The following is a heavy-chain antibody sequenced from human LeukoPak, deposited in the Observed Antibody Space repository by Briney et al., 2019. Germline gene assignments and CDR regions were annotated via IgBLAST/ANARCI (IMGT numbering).Heavy chain of an antibody. Sequence: GGSLRLSCAASGFTFSNAWMSWVRQAPGKGLEWVGRIKSKTDGGTTDYAAPVKGRFTISRDDSKNMLFLQMNSLKTEDTAMYYCSTNDYGSGSSTFDNWGQGILVTVSS. CDR2: IKSKTDGGTT. CDR1: GFTFSNAW. CDR3: STNDYGSGSSTFDN. V-gene: IGHV3-15*01. D-gene: IGHD3-10*01. J-gene: IGHJ4*02.